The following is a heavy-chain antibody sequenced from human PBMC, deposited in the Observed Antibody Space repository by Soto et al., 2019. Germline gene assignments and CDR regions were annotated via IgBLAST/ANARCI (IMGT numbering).Heavy chain of an antibody. V-gene: IGHV3-7*01. CDR3: ARDDIVVVIVYHYYYYYMDV. CDR2: IKQDGSGK. Sequence: GGSLRLSCAASGFTFSSYWMSWVRQAPGKGLEWVANIKQDGSGKYYVDSVKGRFTISRDNAKNSLYLQMNSLRAEDTAVYYCARDDIVVVIVYHYYYYYMDVWGKGTTVTVSS. J-gene: IGHJ6*03. CDR1: GFTFSSYW. D-gene: IGHD2-21*01.